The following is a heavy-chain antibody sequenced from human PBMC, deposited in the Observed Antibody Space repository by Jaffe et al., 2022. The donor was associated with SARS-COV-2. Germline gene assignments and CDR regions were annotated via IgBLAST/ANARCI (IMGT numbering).Heavy chain of an antibody. CDR1: GGSYMNYY. CDR3: ARADGVYSEYFRH. Sequence: QVQLQESGPGLVKPSETLSLTCTVSGGSYMNYYWSWIRQPPGKGLEWIGYIHYAGSTNYNPSFRSRVTISIDTSKNQVSLNLYSVTAADTAIYFCARADGVYSEYFRHWGQGTLVTVSS. CDR2: IHYAGST. V-gene: IGHV4-59*08. D-gene: IGHD4-17*01. J-gene: IGHJ1*01.